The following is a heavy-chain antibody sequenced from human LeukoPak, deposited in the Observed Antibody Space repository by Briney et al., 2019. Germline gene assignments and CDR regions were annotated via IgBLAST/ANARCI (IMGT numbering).Heavy chain of an antibody. CDR3: ARDRDLVY. D-gene: IGHD3-16*01. CDR2: IYYSGST. J-gene: IGHJ4*02. CDR1: GDSTNTYF. Sequence: PSETLSLTCTISGDSTNTYFWSWIRQPPGKGLEWIGYIYYSGSTNHNPSLKSRVTISVDTSKNQLSLKLSSVTAADTAVYYCARDRDLVYWGQGTLVTVSS. V-gene: IGHV4-59*01.